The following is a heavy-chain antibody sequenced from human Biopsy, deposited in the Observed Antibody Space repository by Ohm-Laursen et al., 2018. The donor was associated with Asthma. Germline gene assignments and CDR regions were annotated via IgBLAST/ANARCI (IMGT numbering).Heavy chain of an antibody. CDR2: ISPIFGSS. CDR3: AGPSRKRDILYYYYHMDV. CDR1: GGMFGNYA. Sequence: SVKVSCKASGGMFGNYAISWVRQAPGLGLEWMGGISPIFGSSNYAQRFQGRVTITADIFTRTVYMELSGLRFDDTAIYYCAGPSRKRDILYYYYHMDVWGQGATVIVSS. D-gene: IGHD3-3*02. V-gene: IGHV1-69*06. J-gene: IGHJ6*02.